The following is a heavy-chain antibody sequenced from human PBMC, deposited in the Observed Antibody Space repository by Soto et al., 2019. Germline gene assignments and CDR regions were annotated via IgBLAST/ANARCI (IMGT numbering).Heavy chain of an antibody. CDR1: GDFMASGGYY. CDR2: IFYNGNA. CDR3: ARDHGDEGGWFDP. V-gene: IGHV4-30-4*08. J-gene: IGHJ5*02. Sequence: QVQLLESGPGLVKSSQTLSLTCTVSGDFMASGGYYWAWIRQRPGKGLEWIGYIFYNGNASYNPSLKSRVVLSVDTSKNQFSLQLNSVTAADTALYYCARDHGDEGGWFDPWGPGTLVTVSS. D-gene: IGHD4-17*01.